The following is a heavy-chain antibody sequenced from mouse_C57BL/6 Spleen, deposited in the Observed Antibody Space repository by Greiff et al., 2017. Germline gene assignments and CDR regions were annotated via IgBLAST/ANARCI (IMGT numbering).Heavy chain of an antibody. V-gene: IGHV1-18*01. CDR2: INPNNGGT. Sequence: VQLKESGPELVKPGASVKIPCKASGYTFTDYNMDWVKQSHGKSLEWIGDINPNNGGTIYNQKFKGKATLTVDKSSSTAYMELRSLTSEDTAVYYCAREGRRGFAYWGQGTLVTVSA. J-gene: IGHJ3*01. CDR3: AREGRRGFAY. D-gene: IGHD2-12*01. CDR1: GYTFTDYN.